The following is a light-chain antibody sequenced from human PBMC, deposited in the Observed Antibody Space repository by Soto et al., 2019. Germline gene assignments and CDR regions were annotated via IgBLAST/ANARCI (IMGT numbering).Light chain of an antibody. J-gene: IGLJ1*01. CDR2: DVS. Sequence: QSALTQPRSVSGSPGQSGTISCTGTSSDVGAYNYVSWYQQHSGKAPKFMIYDVSKRPSGVPDRFSGSKSGNTASLTISGLKAEDEADYYCCSYAGTYSYVFGTGTRSPX. V-gene: IGLV2-11*01. CDR3: CSYAGTYSYV. CDR1: SSDVGAYNY.